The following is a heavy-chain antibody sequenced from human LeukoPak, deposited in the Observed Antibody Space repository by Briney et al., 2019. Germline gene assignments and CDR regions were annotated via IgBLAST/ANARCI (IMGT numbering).Heavy chain of an antibody. V-gene: IGHV3-48*04. CDR2: ISSSSSTI. Sequence: GGSLRLSCAASGFTFSSYSMNWVRQAPGKGLEWVSYISSSSSTIYYADSVKGRFTISRDNTKNTLYLQLNSLRAEDTAVYYCATGNYSRPFDYWGQGTLVTVSS. CDR1: GFTFSSYS. CDR3: ATGNYSRPFDY. J-gene: IGHJ4*02. D-gene: IGHD1-7*01.